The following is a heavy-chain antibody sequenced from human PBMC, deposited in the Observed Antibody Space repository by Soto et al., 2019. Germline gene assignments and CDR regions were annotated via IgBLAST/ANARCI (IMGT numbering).Heavy chain of an antibody. D-gene: IGHD5-12*01. CDR3: TTLLWWLHLGPLAPDY. CDR1: GFTFSNAW. Sequence: EVQLVESGGGLVKPGGSLRLSCAASGFTFSNAWMSWVRQAPGKGLEWVGRIKSKTDGGTTDYAAPVKGRFTISRDDSKNTLYLQMNSLKTEDTAVYYCTTLLWWLHLGPLAPDYWGQGTLVTVSS. V-gene: IGHV3-15*01. J-gene: IGHJ4*02. CDR2: IKSKTDGGTT.